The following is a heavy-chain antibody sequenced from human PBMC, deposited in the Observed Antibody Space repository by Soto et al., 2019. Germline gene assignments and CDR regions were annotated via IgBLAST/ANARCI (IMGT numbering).Heavy chain of an antibody. D-gene: IGHD3-9*01. V-gene: IGHV4-31*03. CDR1: GGSISSGGYY. CDR3: ESHHYDILTGYKFRGVAY. Sequence: QVQLQESGPGLVKPSQTLSLTCTVSGGSISSGGYYWSWIRQHPGKCLEWIGYIYYSGSTYYNPSLKSRVTISVDTCKNQFSLKLGSVTAANMAVYCFESHHYDILTGYKFRGVAYWGQGTLVTVS. J-gene: IGHJ4*02. CDR2: IYYSGST.